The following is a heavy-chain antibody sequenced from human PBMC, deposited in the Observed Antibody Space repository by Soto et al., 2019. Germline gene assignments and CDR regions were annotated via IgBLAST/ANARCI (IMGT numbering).Heavy chain of an antibody. CDR1: GYTFTSYG. Sequence: ASVKVSCKASGYTFTSYGISWVRQAPGQGLEWMGWISAYNGNTNYAQKLQGRVTMTTDTSTSTAYMELRSLRSDDTAVYYCARDRDWLGELFGSDPWGQGTLVTVSS. V-gene: IGHV1-18*04. J-gene: IGHJ5*02. CDR3: ARDRDWLGELFGSDP. D-gene: IGHD3-10*01. CDR2: ISAYNGNT.